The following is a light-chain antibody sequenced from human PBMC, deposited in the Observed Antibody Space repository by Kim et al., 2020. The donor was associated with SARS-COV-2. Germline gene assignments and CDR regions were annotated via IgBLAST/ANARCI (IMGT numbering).Light chain of an antibody. J-gene: IGKJ1*01. CDR1: QGVNNN. CDR3: QRYNNWPRT. CDR2: GAS. Sequence: EIVMTQSPATLSVSPGERATLSCRASQGVNNNFAWYQQKPGQAPRLLIYGASTRATGIPARFSGSGSGTEFTLTVSSLQSEDFAVYYCQRYNNWPRTFGQGTKVDIK. V-gene: IGKV3-15*01.